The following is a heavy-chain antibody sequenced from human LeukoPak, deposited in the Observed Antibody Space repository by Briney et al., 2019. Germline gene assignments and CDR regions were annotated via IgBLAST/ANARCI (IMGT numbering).Heavy chain of an antibody. CDR2: IYPGDSDT. J-gene: IGHJ4*02. Sequence: GESLKISCKGSGYSFTSYWINWVRRMPGKGLEWMGIIYPGDSDTKYSPSLQGQVTISADKSINTAYLQWSSLKASDTAMYYCARRSYGGKDFDYWGQGTLVTVSS. D-gene: IGHD4-23*01. CDR3: ARRSYGGKDFDY. CDR1: GYSFTSYW. V-gene: IGHV5-51*01.